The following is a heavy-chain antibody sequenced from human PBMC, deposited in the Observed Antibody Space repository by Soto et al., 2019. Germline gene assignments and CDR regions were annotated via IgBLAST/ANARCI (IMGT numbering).Heavy chain of an antibody. CDR2: IYYSGST. D-gene: IGHD4-17*01. Sequence: SETLSLTCTVSGGSISSGDYYWSWIRQPPGKGLEWIGYIYYSGSTYYNPSLKSRVTISVDTSKNQFSLKLSSVTAADTAVYYCARGYTVTTFFDYWGQGTQVTVSS. V-gene: IGHV4-30-4*01. CDR3: ARGYTVTTFFDY. J-gene: IGHJ4*02. CDR1: GGSISSGDYY.